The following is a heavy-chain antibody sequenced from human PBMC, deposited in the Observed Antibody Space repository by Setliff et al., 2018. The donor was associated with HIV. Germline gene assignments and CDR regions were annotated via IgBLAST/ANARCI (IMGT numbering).Heavy chain of an antibody. D-gene: IGHD3-22*01. CDR1: GYTFTGYY. Sequence: ASVKVSCKASGYTFTGYYMHWVRQAPGQGLEWMGWINPNNGGTNYAQKFQGWITMTRDTSISTAYMELSRLRSDDTAAYYCARGMDYYDTSGYYQYYFDYWGQGTLVTVSS. CDR3: ARGMDYYDTSGYYQYYFDY. CDR2: INPNNGGT. V-gene: IGHV1-2*04. J-gene: IGHJ4*02.